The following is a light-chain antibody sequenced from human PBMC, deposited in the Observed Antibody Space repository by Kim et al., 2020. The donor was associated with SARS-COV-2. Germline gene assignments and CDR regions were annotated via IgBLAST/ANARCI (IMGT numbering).Light chain of an antibody. J-gene: IGLJ3*02. CDR2: GKN. CDR3: NSRDSSRIWV. Sequence: ALGQTVRSTCQGDSLRKYYASRYQQKPGQAPVLVIYGKNNRPSGIPDRFSGSSSGNTASLTIAGAQAEDEADYYCNSRDSSRIWVFGGGTQLTVL. CDR1: SLRKYY. V-gene: IGLV3-19*01.